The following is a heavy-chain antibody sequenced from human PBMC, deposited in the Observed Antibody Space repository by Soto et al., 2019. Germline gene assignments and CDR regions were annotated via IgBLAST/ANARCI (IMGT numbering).Heavy chain of an antibody. V-gene: IGHV3-30*04. Sequence: GGSLSLSCAASGFTFSSHAIHWCRRTPGGGLEWVLAILWDGGYIYYKDSVKGRFTVSRDNSKNTVFVQMNRLIPDDTALYFCARTRNGGFADSFDSWGQGTRVTVSS. J-gene: IGHJ5*01. CDR1: GFTFSSHA. CDR2: ILWDGGYI. D-gene: IGHD2-21*01. CDR3: ARTRNGGFADSFDS.